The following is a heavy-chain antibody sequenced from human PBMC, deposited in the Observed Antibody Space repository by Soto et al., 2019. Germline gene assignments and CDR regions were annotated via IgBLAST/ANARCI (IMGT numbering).Heavy chain of an antibody. V-gene: IGHV1-8*01. CDR3: ARSGVVTPRSLASY. Sequence: ASVKVSCKASGYTFTSYDINWVRQATGQGLEWMGWMNPNSGNTGYAQKFQGRVTMTRNTSISTAYMELSSLRSEDTAVYYCARSGVVTPRSLASYWGQGTLVTVSS. CDR2: MNPNSGNT. J-gene: IGHJ4*02. CDR1: GYTFTSYD. D-gene: IGHD2-21*02.